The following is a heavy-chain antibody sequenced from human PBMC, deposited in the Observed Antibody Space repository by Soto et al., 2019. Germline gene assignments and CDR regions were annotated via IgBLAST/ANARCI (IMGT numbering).Heavy chain of an antibody. CDR3: ARDGPSSLTSYFDY. V-gene: IGHV3-30*04. CDR1: EVIFSNSA. CDR2: VSFDGSLK. J-gene: IGHJ4*02. Sequence: LRLSCVASEVIFSNSAMHWVRQAPGKGLEWVAVVSFDGSLKYYADSVEGRFTISRDSSKSTLYLQMNSLRPEDTAVYYCARDGPSSLTSYFDYWGQGTLVTVSS. D-gene: IGHD2-2*01.